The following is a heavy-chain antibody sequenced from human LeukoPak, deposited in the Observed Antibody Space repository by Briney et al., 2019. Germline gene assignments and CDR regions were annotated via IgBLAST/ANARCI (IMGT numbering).Heavy chain of an antibody. J-gene: IGHJ4*02. V-gene: IGHV4-38-2*02. CDR3: ASDDILTGFDY. D-gene: IGHD3-9*01. Sequence: SETLSLTCTVSGYSISSGYYWGWIRQPPGKGLERIGSIYHSGSTYYNPSLKSRVTISVDTSKNQFSLKLSSVTAADTAVYYCASDDILTGFDYWGQGTLVTVSS. CDR2: IYHSGST. CDR1: GYSISSGYY.